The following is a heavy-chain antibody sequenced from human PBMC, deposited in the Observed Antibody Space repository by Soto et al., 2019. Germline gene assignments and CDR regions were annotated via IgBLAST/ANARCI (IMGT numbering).Heavy chain of an antibody. Sequence: SWVRQAPGKGLEWVSVIYSGGSTYYADSVKGRFTISRDNSKNTLYLQMNSLRAEDTAVYYCARHGYNYGGGYLDYWGQGTLVTVSS. V-gene: IGHV3-66*04. CDR3: ARHGYNYGGGYLDY. J-gene: IGHJ4*02. CDR2: IYSGGST. D-gene: IGHD5-18*01.